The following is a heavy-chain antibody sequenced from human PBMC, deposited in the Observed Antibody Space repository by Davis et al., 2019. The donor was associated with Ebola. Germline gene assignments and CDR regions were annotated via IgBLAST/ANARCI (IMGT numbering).Heavy chain of an antibody. D-gene: IGHD3-10*01. V-gene: IGHV3-9*01. CDR2: ISWNSGIL. Sequence: PGGSLRLSCAASGFTFDDYAMHWVRQAPGKGLEWVSGISWNSGILGYADSVKGRFTISRDNDKNALYLQMNSLRAEDTAMYYCVFATRGVTIDPHWGQGTLVTVSS. CDR3: VFATRGVTIDPH. J-gene: IGHJ4*02. CDR1: GFTFDDYA.